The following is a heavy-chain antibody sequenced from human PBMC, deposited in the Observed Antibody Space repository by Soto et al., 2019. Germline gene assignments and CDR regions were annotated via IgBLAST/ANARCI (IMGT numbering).Heavy chain of an antibody. Sequence: QVQLVQSGPEVKKPGASVRVSCKTSGYTFINFGISWVRQAPGQGLEWMGWITTFNGKTNYAQKFQGRMTVTSETSTSTVYMELKSLTSDDTAVYYCLRDRYAYFAPPASDYWGQGTLVTVSS. V-gene: IGHV1-18*01. D-gene: IGHD3-16*02. CDR1: GYTFINFG. CDR2: ITTFNGKT. CDR3: LRDRYAYFAPPASDY. J-gene: IGHJ4*02.